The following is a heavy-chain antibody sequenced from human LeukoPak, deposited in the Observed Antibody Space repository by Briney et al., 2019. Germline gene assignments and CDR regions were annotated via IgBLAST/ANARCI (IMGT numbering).Heavy chain of an antibody. CDR3: ARSSRLGGVVVVAASFDP. V-gene: IGHV1-2*02. J-gene: IGHJ5*02. CDR2: INPNSGGT. Sequence: GASVKVSCKASGYTFTGDYMHWVRQAPGQGLEWMGWINPNSGGTNYAQKFQGRVTMTRDTSISTAYMELSRLRSDDTAVYYCARSSRLGGVVVVAASFDPWGQRTLVTVSS. CDR1: GYTFTGDY. D-gene: IGHD2-15*01.